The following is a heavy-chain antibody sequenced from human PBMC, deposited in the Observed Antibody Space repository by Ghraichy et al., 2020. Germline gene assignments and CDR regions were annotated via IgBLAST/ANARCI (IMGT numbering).Heavy chain of an antibody. D-gene: IGHD6-19*01. Sequence: GGSLRLSCAASGFTFSNYWMHWVRQAPGRGLVWVSRTNSNGTTTTYADSVEGRFTISRDNAKNTLYLQMNSLRAEDTAFYYCARLRGYGWSDAFFYSWGQGTLVTV. CDR2: TNSNGTTT. CDR3: ARLRGYGWSDAFFYS. V-gene: IGHV3-74*01. CDR1: GFTFSNYW. J-gene: IGHJ4*02.